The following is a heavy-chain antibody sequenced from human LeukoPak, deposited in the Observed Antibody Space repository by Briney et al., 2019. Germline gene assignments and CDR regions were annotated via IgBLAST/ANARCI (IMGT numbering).Heavy chain of an antibody. J-gene: IGHJ4*02. D-gene: IGHD6-19*01. CDR3: ARPNSVSGGYYFDY. CDR1: GGSVRSSTYY. CDR2: IYYSGNT. Sequence: SETLSLTCTVSGGSVRSSTYYWGWIRQPPGKGLEWIGSIYYSGNTYYNPSLKSRVTMSVDTSKNQFSLKLSSVTAADTAVYYCARPNSVSGGYYFDYWGQGTLVTVSS. V-gene: IGHV4-39*01.